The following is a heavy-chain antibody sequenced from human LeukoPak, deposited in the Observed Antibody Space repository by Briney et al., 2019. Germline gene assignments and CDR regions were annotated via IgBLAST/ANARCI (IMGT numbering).Heavy chain of an antibody. CDR1: GGSISSGDYY. CDR3: ARAGIYGSGSYSPNWFDP. D-gene: IGHD3-10*01. CDR2: IYYSGST. J-gene: IGHJ5*02. Sequence: PSETLSLTCTVSGGSISSGDYYWSWIRQPPGKGLEWIGYIYYSGSTYYNPSLKSRVTKSVDTSKNQFSLKLSSVTAADTAVYYCARAGIYGSGSYSPNWFDPWGQGTLVTVSS. V-gene: IGHV4-30-4*08.